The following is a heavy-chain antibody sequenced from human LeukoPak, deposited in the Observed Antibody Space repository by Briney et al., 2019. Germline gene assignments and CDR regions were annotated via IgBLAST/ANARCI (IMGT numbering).Heavy chain of an antibody. Sequence: PSETLSLTCTVSGGSISSYYWSWIRQPPGKGLEWIGYIYYSGSTNYNPSLKSRVTISVDTSKNQFSLKLSPVTAADTAVYYCARGRSGLDYWGQGTLVTVSS. V-gene: IGHV4-59*01. CDR2: IYYSGST. J-gene: IGHJ4*02. CDR1: GGSISSYY. CDR3: ARGRSGLDY. D-gene: IGHD2-15*01.